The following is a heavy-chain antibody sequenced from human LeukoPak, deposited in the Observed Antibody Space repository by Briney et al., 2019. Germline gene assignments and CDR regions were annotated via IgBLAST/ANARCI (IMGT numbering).Heavy chain of an antibody. V-gene: IGHV3-21*01. CDR1: GFTFSSYS. CDR3: ARDSSSSAGFDY. D-gene: IGHD6-6*01. J-gene: IGHJ4*02. CDR2: ISSSSSYI. Sequence: PGGSLRLSCAASGFTFSSYSMNWVRQAPGKGLEWVSSISSSSSYIYYADSVKGRFTISRDNAENSLYLQMNSLRAEDTAVYYCARDSSSSAGFDYWGQGTLVTVSS.